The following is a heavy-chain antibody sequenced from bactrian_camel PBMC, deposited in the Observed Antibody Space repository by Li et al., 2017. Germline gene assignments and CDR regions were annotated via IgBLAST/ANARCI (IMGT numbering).Heavy chain of an antibody. CDR2: VTTGGTT. D-gene: IGHD1*01. CDR1: GFTSKRCG. CDR3: AAASGGFERCNLYHWSYNF. V-gene: IGHV3S53*01. J-gene: IGHJ4*01. Sequence: HVQLVESGGGAVQTGGSLRLSCTAPGFTSKRCGVGWFRQAPGKAREFVAAVTTGGTTTYADSVKGRFTVSQDKANNMVYLQMDSLKPEDTAMYFCAAASGGFERCNLYHWSYNFWGQGTQVTVS.